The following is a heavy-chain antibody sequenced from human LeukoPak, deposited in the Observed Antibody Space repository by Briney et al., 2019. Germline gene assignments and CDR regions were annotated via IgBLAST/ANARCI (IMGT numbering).Heavy chain of an antibody. CDR1: GGSLSYNSYY. V-gene: IGHV4-39*01. CDR3: ARIFVD. J-gene: IGHJ4*02. Sequence: SETLSLTCTVSGGSLSYNSYYWGWIRQPPGKGLEWIGSIYYSGSTYYNPSLKSRVTISVDTSKNQFSLKLSSVTAADTAVYYCARIFVDWGQGTLVTVSS. D-gene: IGHD2-15*01. CDR2: IYYSGST.